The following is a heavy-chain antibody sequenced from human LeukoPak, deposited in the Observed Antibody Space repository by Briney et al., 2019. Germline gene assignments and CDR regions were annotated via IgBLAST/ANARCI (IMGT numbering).Heavy chain of an antibody. CDR3: ARDQTQVGQTTVDF. D-gene: IGHD1-14*01. CDR1: GFTFSNSW. J-gene: IGHJ4*02. Sequence: PGGSLRLSCVASGFTFSNSWMHWVRQAPGKGLLWVSRINTDGTNIKYADSVEGRFTISRDNAKNTLYLQMNTLRAEDTAVYYCARDQTQVGQTTVDFWGQGTLVTVSS. CDR2: INTDGTNI. V-gene: IGHV3-74*03.